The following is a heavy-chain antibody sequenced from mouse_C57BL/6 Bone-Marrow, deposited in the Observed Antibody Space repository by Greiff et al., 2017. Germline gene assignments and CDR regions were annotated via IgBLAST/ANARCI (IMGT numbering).Heavy chain of an antibody. Sequence: EVMLVESGGGLVQPGGSMKLSCVASGFTFSNYWMNWVRQSPEKGLEWVAQIRLKSDNYAIHYAESVKGRFTISRDDSKSNVYLQMNNLRAEDTGIYYCTGLWAWFAYWGQGTLVTVSA. CDR1: GFTFSNYW. CDR2: IRLKSDNYAI. CDR3: TGLWAWFAY. J-gene: IGHJ3*01. V-gene: IGHV6-3*01. D-gene: IGHD1-1*02.